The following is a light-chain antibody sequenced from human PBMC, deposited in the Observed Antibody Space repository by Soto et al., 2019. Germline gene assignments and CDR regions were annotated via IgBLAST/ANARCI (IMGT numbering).Light chain of an antibody. CDR2: GAS. CDR1: QSVSSSF. J-gene: IGKJ5*01. Sequence: EIVLTQSPGTLSLSPGERATLSCRASQSVSSSFLAWYRQKPGQAPRLLMYGASTRAPGIPDRFSGSGSGTDFTLTISRVEREDFAVYYCQQRSNWPITFGQGTRLEIK. CDR3: QQRSNWPIT. V-gene: IGKV3D-20*02.